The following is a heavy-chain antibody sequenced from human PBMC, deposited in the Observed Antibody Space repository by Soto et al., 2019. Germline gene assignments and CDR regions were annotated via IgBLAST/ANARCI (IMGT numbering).Heavy chain of an antibody. CDR1: GFTFSDYG. CDR2: ISYDGSDK. V-gene: IGHV3-30*03. CDR3: ARDLPRTVTTLGVDYYYGMDV. J-gene: IGHJ6*02. Sequence: GGSLRLSCAASGFTFSDYGMHWVRQAPGTGLEWVAVISYDGSDKYYADSVKGRFTISRDNSKNRLYLQMNSLRAEDTAVYYCARDLPRTVTTLGVDYYYGMDVWGQGTTVTVSS. D-gene: IGHD4-4*01.